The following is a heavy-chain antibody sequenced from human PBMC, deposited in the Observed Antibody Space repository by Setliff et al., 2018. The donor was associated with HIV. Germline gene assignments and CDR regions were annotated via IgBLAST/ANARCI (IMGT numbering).Heavy chain of an antibody. D-gene: IGHD3-22*01. J-gene: IGHJ2*01. CDR3: ARDPYDTSGYSNYYFDL. V-gene: IGHV4-30-4*08. CDR1: GASISSGDYY. Sequence: SETLSLTCTVSGASISSGDYYWTWIRQPPGKGLEWIGYICYSGSTYYNPSLKSRVTISVGTSKNQFSLKLNSVTAADTAVYYCARDPYDTSGYSNYYFDLWGRGTLVTVSS. CDR2: ICYSGST.